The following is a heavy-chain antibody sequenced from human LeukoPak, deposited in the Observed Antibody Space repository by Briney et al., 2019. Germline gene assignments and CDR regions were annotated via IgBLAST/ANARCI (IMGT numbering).Heavy chain of an antibody. J-gene: IGHJ1*01. D-gene: IGHD4-23*01. CDR2: VNSGGRT. V-gene: IGHV3-23*01. CDR1: GFTLSSCA. Sequence: GGSLRLSCAASGFTLSSCAMSWVRQAPGKGLEWVSTVNSGGRTYYADSVKGRFTISRDNSKNTLFLQMNSLRAEDTALYYCAIEGMTTVVTPVDYFQHWGQGTLVTVSS. CDR3: AIEGMTTVVTPVDYFQH.